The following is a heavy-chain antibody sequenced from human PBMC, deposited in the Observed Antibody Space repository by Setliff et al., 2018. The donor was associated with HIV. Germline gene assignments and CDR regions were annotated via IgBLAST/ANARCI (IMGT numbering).Heavy chain of an antibody. J-gene: IGHJ6*02. CDR1: GGSIRSHY. D-gene: IGHD2-2*01. CDR3: ARGQWPAPRPDFSDGYYNYGMDV. Sequence: SETLSLTCTVSGGSIRSHYWNWIRQSPGKGLEWIAYFYYSGSPNYNPSLKSRVTMSVDKSKNQISLTLTSVTAADAAVYYCARGQWPAPRPDFSDGYYNYGMDVWGQGTTVTVSS. CDR2: FYYSGSP. V-gene: IGHV4-59*11.